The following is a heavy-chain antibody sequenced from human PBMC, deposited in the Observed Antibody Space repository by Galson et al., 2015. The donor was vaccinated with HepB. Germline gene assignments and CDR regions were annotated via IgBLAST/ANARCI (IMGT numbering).Heavy chain of an antibody. CDR2: ISYDGSNK. D-gene: IGHD3-22*01. J-gene: IGHJ6*03. V-gene: IGHV3-30*18. CDR1: GFTFSSYG. Sequence: SLRLSCAASGFTFSSYGMHWVRQAPGKGLEWVAVISYDGSNKYYADSVKGRFTISRDNSKNTLYLQMNSLRAEDTAVYYCAKDWYDSSGYYWYYYYYYMDVWGKGTTVTVSS. CDR3: AKDWYDSSGYYWYYYYYYMDV.